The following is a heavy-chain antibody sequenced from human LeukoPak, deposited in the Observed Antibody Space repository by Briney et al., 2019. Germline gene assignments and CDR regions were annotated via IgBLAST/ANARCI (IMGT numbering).Heavy chain of an antibody. CDR3: ATSSGYYRKDYYYYYMDV. J-gene: IGHJ6*03. Sequence: SETLSLTCTVSGGSISSYYWSWIRQPAGKGLEWIGRIYTSGSTDYNPSFKSRVTMSVDTSKNQFSLKLSSVTAADTAVYYCATSSGYYRKDYYYYYMDVWGKGTTVTVSS. CDR1: GGSISSYY. CDR2: IYTSGST. D-gene: IGHD3-22*01. V-gene: IGHV4-4*07.